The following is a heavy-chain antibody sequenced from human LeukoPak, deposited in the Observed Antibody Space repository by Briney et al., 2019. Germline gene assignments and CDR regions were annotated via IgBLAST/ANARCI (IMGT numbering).Heavy chain of an antibody. V-gene: IGHV4-39*01. Sequence: SETLSLTCTVSGGSISSNSHYWAWIRQPPGKGLEWIVSIYYTGVTFYSPSLKSRVTISVDTSKNQFSLKVISVTAADTAVYYCAREEASAGDYWGQGTLVTVSS. J-gene: IGHJ4*02. CDR3: AREEASAGDY. CDR2: IYYTGVT. CDR1: GGSISSNSHY. D-gene: IGHD6-13*01.